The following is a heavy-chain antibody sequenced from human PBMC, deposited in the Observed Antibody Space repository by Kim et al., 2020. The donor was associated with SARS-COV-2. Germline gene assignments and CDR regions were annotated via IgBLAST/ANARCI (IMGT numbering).Heavy chain of an antibody. CDR3: ARDAWAQRGTDGFDY. Sequence: GGSLRLSCAASGFSFNSFWMSWVRQAPGKGLEWLANLNQDGSEKKFVDSVKGRFTISRDNAENSVYLQMNSLRVEVSAVYYCARDAWAQRGTDGFDYWGQGTLVTVSS. CDR1: GFSFNSFW. J-gene: IGHJ4*02. D-gene: IGHD7-27*01. CDR2: LNQDGSEK. V-gene: IGHV3-7*01.